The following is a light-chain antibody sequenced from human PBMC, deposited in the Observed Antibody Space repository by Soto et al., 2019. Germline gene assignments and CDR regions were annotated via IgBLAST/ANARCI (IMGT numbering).Light chain of an antibody. Sequence: DIQMTQSPSSLSASVGDRVTITCRASQTINTYLNWYQQKPGKAPELLIYAASSLEGGVPSRFSGSGSGTDFTLTISSLQPEDFATYYCQQSYRTPRTFGQGTKVDIK. J-gene: IGKJ1*01. V-gene: IGKV1-39*01. CDR2: AAS. CDR3: QQSYRTPRT. CDR1: QTINTY.